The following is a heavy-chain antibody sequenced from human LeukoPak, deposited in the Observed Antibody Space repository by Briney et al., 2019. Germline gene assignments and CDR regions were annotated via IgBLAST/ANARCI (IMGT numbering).Heavy chain of an antibody. J-gene: IGHJ4*02. CDR1: GGTFSSYA. Sequence: SVKVSCKASGGTFSSYAVSWVRQAPGQGLEWMGGIIPLFGTAKFAQKFQGRVTITADKSTSTVYMELSSLRSEDTAVYYCARDAHVVAFGYWGQGTLVTVSS. V-gene: IGHV1-69*06. D-gene: IGHD3-22*01. CDR3: ARDAHVVAFGY. CDR2: IIPLFGTA.